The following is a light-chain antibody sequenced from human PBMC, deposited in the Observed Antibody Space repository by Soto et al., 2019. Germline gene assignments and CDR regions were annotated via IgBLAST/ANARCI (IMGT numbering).Light chain of an antibody. CDR2: GAS. CDR3: QQYGSSPPT. CDR1: QSISRY. Sequence: DIELTQSPGPLSLSPRERTTLSCRASQSISRYLAWYQQKPGQGPRLLIYGASSRATGTPDRFSGSGSGTDFTLTINRLEPEDFALYYCQQYGSSPPTFGQGTKVDIK. J-gene: IGKJ1*01. V-gene: IGKV3-20*01.